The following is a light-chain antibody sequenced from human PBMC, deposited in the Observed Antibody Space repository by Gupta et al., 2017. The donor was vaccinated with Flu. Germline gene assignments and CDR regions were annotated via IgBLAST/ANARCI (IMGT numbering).Light chain of an antibody. CDR2: DAS. J-gene: IGKJ4*01. Sequence: DIQMTQSPASLSASVGDRVTITCQASQDISNYLNWYQQKPGKAPKLLIYDASNLETGVPSRFSESRCGTDFPFTISSRQPEDIATYHSQQDENLLPITSGRATKVEIK. CDR1: QDISNY. CDR3: QQDENLLPIT. V-gene: IGKV1-33*01.